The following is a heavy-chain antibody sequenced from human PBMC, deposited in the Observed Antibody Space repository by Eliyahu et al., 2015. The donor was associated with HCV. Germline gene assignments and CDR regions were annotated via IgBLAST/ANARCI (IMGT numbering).Heavy chain of an antibody. CDR2: IKSKTDGGTT. CDR1: GFTFSNXX. D-gene: IGHD2-2*01. Sequence: EVQLVESGGGLVKPGGSLRLSCAASGFTFSNXXXNWVRPAPGKGLEWVGRIKSKTDGGTTDYAAPVKGRFTISRDDSKNTLYLQMNSLKTEDTAVYYCTTLGYCSSTSCQTRLPYYYYYYGMDVWGQGTTVTVSS. CDR3: TTLGYCSSTSCQTRLPYYYYYYGMDV. V-gene: IGHV3-15*07. J-gene: IGHJ6*02.